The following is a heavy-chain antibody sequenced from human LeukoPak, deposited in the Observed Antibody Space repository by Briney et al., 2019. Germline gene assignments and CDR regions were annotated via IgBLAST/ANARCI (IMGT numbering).Heavy chain of an antibody. CDR3: ARTTRGPGWYFDY. CDR1: GGSISSGGYY. D-gene: IGHD4-17*01. Sequence: PSETLSLTCTVSGGSISSGGYYWIWIRQHPGKGLEWIGYIYYSGNTYYNPSLKSRVTISVDTSKNQFSLKLSSVTAADTAVYYCARTTRGPGWYFDYWGQGTLVTVSS. J-gene: IGHJ4*02. CDR2: IYYSGNT. V-gene: IGHV4-31*03.